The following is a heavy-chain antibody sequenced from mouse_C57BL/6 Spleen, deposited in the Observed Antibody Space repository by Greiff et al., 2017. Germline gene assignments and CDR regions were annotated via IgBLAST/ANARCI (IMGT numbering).Heavy chain of an antibody. CDR2: IYPGDGDT. CDR1: GYAFSSSW. Sequence: LQESGPELVKPGASVKISCKASGYAFSSSWMNWVKQRPGKGLEWIGRIYPGDGDTNYNGKVKGKATLTADKSSSTAYMQLSSLTSEDSAVYFCARGGSIFDVWGTGTTVTVSS. J-gene: IGHJ1*03. V-gene: IGHV1-82*01. CDR3: ARGGSIFDV.